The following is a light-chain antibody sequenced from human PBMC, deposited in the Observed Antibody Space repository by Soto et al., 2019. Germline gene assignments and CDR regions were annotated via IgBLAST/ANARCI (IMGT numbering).Light chain of an antibody. CDR2: EVT. CDR3: NSYISSTTPLYV. CDR1: SSDVGASNF. J-gene: IGLJ1*01. Sequence: QSALTQPASVSGSPGQSITISCTGTSSDVGASNFVSWYQQHPGKAPKLLIYEVTKRPSGVSNRFSGSKSGYTASLTISELQSEDEDSYYCNSYISSTTPLYVFGTGTKLTVL. V-gene: IGLV2-14*01.